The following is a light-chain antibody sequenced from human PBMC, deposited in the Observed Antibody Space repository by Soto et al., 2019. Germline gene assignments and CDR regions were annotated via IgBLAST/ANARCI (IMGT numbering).Light chain of an antibody. CDR2: GAS. CDR3: QQYNNWTT. V-gene: IGKV3-15*01. Sequence: EIVFTQSPGTLSLSQGERATLSCRASQSVSSSYLAWYQQKPGQAPRLLIYGASTRATGIPARFSGSGSGTEFTLTISSLQSEDFAVYYCQQYNNWTTFGQGTKVDIK. J-gene: IGKJ1*01. CDR1: QSVSSSY.